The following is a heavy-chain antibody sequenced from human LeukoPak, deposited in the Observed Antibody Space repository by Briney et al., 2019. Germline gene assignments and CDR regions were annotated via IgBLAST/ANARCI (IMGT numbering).Heavy chain of an antibody. CDR1: GGTFSSYV. CDR3: ARARGFYYGTGGFDFDY. J-gene: IGHJ4*02. D-gene: IGHD3-10*01. CDR2: IIPILGIA. Sequence: SVKVSCKASGGTFSSYVISWVRQAPGQGLEWMGRIIPILGIANYAQKFQGRVTITADKSTSTAYMELSRLRSEDTAVYYCARARGFYYGTGGFDFDYWGQGTLVTVSS. V-gene: IGHV1-69*04.